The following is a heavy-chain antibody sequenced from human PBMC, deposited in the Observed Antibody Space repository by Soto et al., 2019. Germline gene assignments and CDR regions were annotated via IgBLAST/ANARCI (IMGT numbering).Heavy chain of an antibody. CDR1: GYTFTTYY. CDR2: IDSTHGST. D-gene: IGHD3-22*01. CDR3: TRVPYDTTGYYDF. J-gene: IGHJ4*01. Sequence: ASVNVSCKAAGYTFTTYYMHWVRQAPGQGLEWMGVIDSTHGSTSYAQKFQGRVTMTSDTSTHTVYMELSSLQSEDTAVYYCTRVPYDTTGYYDFGGHGTLVTVSS. V-gene: IGHV1-46*01.